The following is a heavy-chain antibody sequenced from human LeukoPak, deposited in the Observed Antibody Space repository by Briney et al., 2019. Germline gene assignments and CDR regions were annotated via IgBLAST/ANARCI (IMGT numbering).Heavy chain of an antibody. CDR1: GGSFSGYY. CDR3: ARLPRYCSTTTRYLNYFDF. J-gene: IGHJ4*02. D-gene: IGHD2-2*01. V-gene: IGHV4-34*01. CDR2: INHSGST. Sequence: SETLSLTCAVYGGSFSGYYWSWIRQPPGKGLEWIGEINHSGSTNYNPSLKSRVTISVDTSKNQFSLKLSSVTAADTAVYYCARLPRYCSTTTRYLNYFDFWGQGTLVTVSS.